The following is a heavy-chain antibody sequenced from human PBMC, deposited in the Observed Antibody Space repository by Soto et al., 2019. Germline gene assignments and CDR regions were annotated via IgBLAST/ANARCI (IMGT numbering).Heavy chain of an antibody. D-gene: IGHD3-10*01. Sequence: PSETLSLTCTVSGGSISSGGYYWSWIRQHPGKGLEWIGYIYYSGSTYYNPSLKSRVTISVDTSKNQFSLKLSSVTAADTAVYYCARFLNLVVRAQGSGMDVWGQGTTVTVSS. CDR1: GGSISSGGYY. J-gene: IGHJ6*02. V-gene: IGHV4-31*03. CDR3: ARFLNLVVRAQGSGMDV. CDR2: IYYSGST.